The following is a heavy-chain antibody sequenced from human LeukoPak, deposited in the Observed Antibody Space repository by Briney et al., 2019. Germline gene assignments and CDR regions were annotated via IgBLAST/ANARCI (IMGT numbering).Heavy chain of an antibody. V-gene: IGHV4-39*07. CDR3: AVTYYSDSSGFDY. CDR2: IYYSGST. J-gene: IGHJ4*02. Sequence: SETLSLTCTVSGGSISSSSYYWGWIRQPPGKGLEWIGSIYYSGSTYYNPSLKSRVTISVDPSKNQFSLKLNSVTAADTAVYYCAVTYYSDSSGFDYWGQGTLVTVSS. CDR1: GGSISSSSYY. D-gene: IGHD3-22*01.